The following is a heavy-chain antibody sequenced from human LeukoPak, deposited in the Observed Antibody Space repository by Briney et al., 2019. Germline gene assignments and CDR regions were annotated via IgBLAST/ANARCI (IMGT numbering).Heavy chain of an antibody. CDR1: GGSFSGYY. D-gene: IGHD1-26*01. CDR2: IYHSGST. V-gene: IGHV4-34*01. CDR3: ARGGGLIVGATSYFDY. Sequence: SETLSLTCAVYGGSFSGYYWSWIRQPPGKGLEWIGEIYHSGSTNYNPSLKSRVTISVDKSKNQFSLKLSSVTAADTAVYYCARGGGLIVGATSYFDYWGQGTLVTVSS. J-gene: IGHJ4*02.